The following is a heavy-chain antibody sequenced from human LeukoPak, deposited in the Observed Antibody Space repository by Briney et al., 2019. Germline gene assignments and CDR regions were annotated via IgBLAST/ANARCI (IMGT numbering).Heavy chain of an antibody. CDR1: GFTFSSYW. Sequence: GGSLRLSCAASGFTFSSYWMSWVRQAPGKGLEWVANIKQDGSEKYYVDSVKDRFTISRDNAKNSLYLQMNSLRAEDTAVYYCAREPVVTIFGVVISSHFDYWGQGTLVTVSS. J-gene: IGHJ4*02. V-gene: IGHV3-7*01. D-gene: IGHD3-3*01. CDR2: IKQDGSEK. CDR3: AREPVVTIFGVVISSHFDY.